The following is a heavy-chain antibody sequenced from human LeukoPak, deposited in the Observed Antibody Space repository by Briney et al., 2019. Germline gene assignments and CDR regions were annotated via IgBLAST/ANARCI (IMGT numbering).Heavy chain of an antibody. V-gene: IGHV3-23*01. CDR3: AKDRRRDDVLTGSFSD. CDR1: GFTFDDYG. D-gene: IGHD3-9*01. J-gene: IGHJ4*02. Sequence: GGSLRLSCAASGFTFDDYGMSWVRQAPGKGLEWVSGISPSGGITYYTDSVKGRFTISKDNSKNTLYLQMNSLKTEDTALYYCAKDRRRDDVLTGSFSDWGQGTLVTVSS. CDR2: ISPSGGIT.